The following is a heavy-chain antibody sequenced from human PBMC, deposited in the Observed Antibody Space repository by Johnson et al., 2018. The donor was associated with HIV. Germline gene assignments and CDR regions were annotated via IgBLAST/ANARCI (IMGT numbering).Heavy chain of an antibody. D-gene: IGHD3-16*01. CDR1: GLSFSNFG. CDR2: ISYDGSNK. J-gene: IGHJ3*02. Sequence: VQLVESGGGVVQPGKSLTLSCVGSGLSFSNFGIHWVRQAPGKGPEWVAVISYDGSNKYYADSVKGRFTISRDNSKNTLYLQMNSLRAEDTAVYYCAKHGGDDAFDIWGQGTMVTVSS. V-gene: IGHV3-30*18. CDR3: AKHGGDDAFDI.